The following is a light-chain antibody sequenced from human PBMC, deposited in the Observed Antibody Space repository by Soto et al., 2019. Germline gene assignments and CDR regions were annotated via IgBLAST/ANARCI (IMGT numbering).Light chain of an antibody. CDR2: GAS. CDR3: QQHDSSPRT. Sequence: EIVLTQSPGTLSLSPGERATLSCRASQSVSSSYLAWYQQKPGQAPRVLIYGASSRPTGIPDRFSGSGSGTDFTLTISRLEPEDFAVYYCQQHDSSPRTFGQVTKVEIK. CDR1: QSVSSSY. J-gene: IGKJ1*01. V-gene: IGKV3-20*01.